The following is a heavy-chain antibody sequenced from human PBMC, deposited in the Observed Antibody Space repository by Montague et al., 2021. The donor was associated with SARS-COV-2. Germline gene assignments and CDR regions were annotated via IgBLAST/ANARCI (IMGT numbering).Heavy chain of an antibody. CDR1: GFSLSTSGMC. CDR3: ARGYYDILTGYLDAFDI. CDR2: XXWXXXK. J-gene: IGHJ3*02. D-gene: IGHD3-9*01. Sequence: PALVTPTPTLTLTCTFSGFSLSTSGMCVSWIRQPQGTPLGGLPXXXWXXXKNXTPPLKPRPTISKDTSKNQVVLTMPNMNLVDTSTYYCARGYYDILTGYLDAFDIWGQGTMVTVSS. V-gene: IGHV2-70*01.